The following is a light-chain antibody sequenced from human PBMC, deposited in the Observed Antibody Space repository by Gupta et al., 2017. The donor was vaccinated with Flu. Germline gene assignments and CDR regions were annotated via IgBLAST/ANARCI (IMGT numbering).Light chain of an antibody. V-gene: IGLV3-25*03. CDR1: ALPNQY. J-gene: IGLJ3*02. CDR3: QSSDISATWV. CDR2: EDS. Sequence: SFALTQPPSVSVSPGQTARITCSGDALPNQYVYWYQQKPGQAPVLVMFEDSERPSGIPERFSGSSSGTTATLTISAGQAEDEADFYCQSSDISATWVFGGGTKLTVL.